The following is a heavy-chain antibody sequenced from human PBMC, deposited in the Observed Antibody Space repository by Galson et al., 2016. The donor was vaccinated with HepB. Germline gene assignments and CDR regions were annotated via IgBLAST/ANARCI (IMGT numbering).Heavy chain of an antibody. J-gene: IGHJ4*02. CDR1: GFAFVNYA. V-gene: IGHV3-23*01. CDR2: ISESGVTT. CDR3: AKVGRFGSGSFLKPFDS. D-gene: IGHD3-10*01. Sequence: SLRLSCAASGFAFVNYAMNWVRQAPGKGLEWVSGISESGVTTYYATSVRARSTISRDNSSNTLFLQMNSLRVEDTAVYYWAKVGRFGSGSFLKPFDSWGQGILVTVSS.